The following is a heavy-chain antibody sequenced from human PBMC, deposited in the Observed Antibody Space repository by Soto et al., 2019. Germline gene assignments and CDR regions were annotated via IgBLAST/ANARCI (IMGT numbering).Heavy chain of an antibody. Sequence: ASETLSLTCTVSVGSINSNSYYWGWIRQPPGKGLEWIGNIYHSGTSYYNPPLKSRVTISVDTSKNQFSLKLSSVTAADTAVYYCARARKGYYDSSGYYGYWGQGTLVTVSS. CDR1: VGSINSNSYY. CDR3: ARARKGYYDSSGYYGY. J-gene: IGHJ4*02. CDR2: IYHSGTS. V-gene: IGHV4-39*07. D-gene: IGHD3-22*01.